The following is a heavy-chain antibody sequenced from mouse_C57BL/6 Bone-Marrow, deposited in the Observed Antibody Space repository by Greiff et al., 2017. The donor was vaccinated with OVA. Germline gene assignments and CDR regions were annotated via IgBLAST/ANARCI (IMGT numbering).Heavy chain of an antibody. CDR3: ARAPLYYYGSSHWYFDV. CDR2: IRYDGSN. J-gene: IGHJ1*03. CDR1: GYSFTSGYY. Sequence: EVKLQESGPGLVKPSQSLSLTCSVTGYSFTSGYYWNWIRHFPGNKLECMGFIRYDGSNNYNPSLKNRIPITCYTSKNQMSLKLNSVTTEDTATYYCARAPLYYYGSSHWYFDVWGTGTTVTVSA. D-gene: IGHD1-1*01. V-gene: IGHV3-6*01.